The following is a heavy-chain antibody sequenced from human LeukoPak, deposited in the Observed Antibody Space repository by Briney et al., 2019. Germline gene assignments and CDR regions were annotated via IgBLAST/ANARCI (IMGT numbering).Heavy chain of an antibody. V-gene: IGHV5-51*01. CDR2: ICPGDSDT. CDR1: GYSFTSYW. CDR3: ARHRGYCGGDCYPGYYFDY. Sequence: GESLKISCKGSGYSFTSYWIGWVRQMPGKGLEWMGIICPGDSDTRYSPSLQGQVTISADKSISTAYLQWSSLKASDTAMYYCARHRGYCGGDCYPGYYFDYWGQGTLVTVSS. D-gene: IGHD2-21*02. J-gene: IGHJ4*02.